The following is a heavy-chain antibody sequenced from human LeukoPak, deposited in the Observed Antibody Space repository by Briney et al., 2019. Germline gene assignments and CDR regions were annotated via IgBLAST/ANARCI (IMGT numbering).Heavy chain of an antibody. CDR1: GFTFSTHG. CDR2: MRNDGSNK. CDR3: ARGRIKKGVYDY. Sequence: GGSLRLSCAASGFTFSTHGMHWVRQAPGKGLEWVAFMRNDGSNKYYADSVKGRFTISRDNAKNSLYLQMNSLRAEDTALYYCARGRIKKGVYDYWGQGTLVTVSS. J-gene: IGHJ4*02. V-gene: IGHV3-30*02. D-gene: IGHD6-13*01.